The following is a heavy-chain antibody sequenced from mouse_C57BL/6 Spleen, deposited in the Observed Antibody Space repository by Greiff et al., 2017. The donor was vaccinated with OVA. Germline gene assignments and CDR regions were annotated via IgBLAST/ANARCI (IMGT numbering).Heavy chain of an antibody. D-gene: IGHD6-1*01. CDR2: IDPSDSYT. CDR3: ARSGDPLYYFDY. J-gene: IGHJ2*01. V-gene: IGHV1-50*01. CDR1: GYTFTSYW. Sequence: QVQLQQPGAELVKPGASVKLSCKASGYTFTSYWMQWVKQRPGQGLEWIGEIDPSDSYTNYNQKFKGKATLTVDPSSSTAYMQRSSLTSDDSAVDYCARSGDPLYYFDYWGQGTTLTGSS.